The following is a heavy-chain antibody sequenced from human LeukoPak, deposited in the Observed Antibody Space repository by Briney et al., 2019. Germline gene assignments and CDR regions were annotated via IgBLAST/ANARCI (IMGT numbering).Heavy chain of an antibody. Sequence: ASVKVSCKASGYTFTSYYIHCVRQAPGQGLEWMGIINPSGGSTSYSQMFQGRVSMTSDTSTSKVYMELSSLRSEDTAVYYCATSETYGFQGTHLDFWGQGTLVTVSS. V-gene: IGHV1-46*01. CDR1: GYTFTSYY. CDR2: INPSGGST. J-gene: IGHJ4*02. CDR3: ATSETYGFQGTHLDF. D-gene: IGHD4-17*01.